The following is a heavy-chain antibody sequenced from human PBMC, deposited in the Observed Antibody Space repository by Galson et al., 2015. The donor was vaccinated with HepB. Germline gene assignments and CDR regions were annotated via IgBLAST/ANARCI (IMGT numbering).Heavy chain of an antibody. D-gene: IGHD5-18*01. V-gene: IGHV1-3*01. J-gene: IGHJ4*02. CDR1: GYTFTRYT. CDR3: ARRAFGNYGYYY. CDR2: INDVNDNT. Sequence: SVKVSCKASGYTFTRYTMHWVRQAPGQRLEWMGWINDVNDNTKYSQKFQGRVTITRDTSASTAYMELSSLRSEDTAVYYCARRAFGNYGYYYWGQGTLVTVSS.